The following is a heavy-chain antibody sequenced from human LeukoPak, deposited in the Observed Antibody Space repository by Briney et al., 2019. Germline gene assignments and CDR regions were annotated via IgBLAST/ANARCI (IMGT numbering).Heavy chain of an antibody. J-gene: IGHJ5*02. D-gene: IGHD3-10*01. Sequence: PGGSLRLSCGASGFXFSSYEINWVRQAPGKGLEWVSYISSSGSTIYYADSVKGRFTISRDNAKNSLYLQMNSLRAEDTAVYYCARDQSYYGSGSVGNWFDPWGQGTLVTVSS. CDR3: ARDQSYYGSGSVGNWFDP. V-gene: IGHV3-48*03. CDR1: GFXFSSYE. CDR2: ISSSGSTI.